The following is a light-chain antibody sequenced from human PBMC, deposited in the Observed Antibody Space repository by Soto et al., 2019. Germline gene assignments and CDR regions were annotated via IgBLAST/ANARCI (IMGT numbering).Light chain of an antibody. CDR2: GAA. CDR3: HQYNTPPWT. CDR1: QSVTGAY. Sequence: EIVLTQSPGTLSLSLGEGATLSCRASQSVTGAYLAWYQQKPGRAPRLLIYGAASRATCIPDRFRGRGSGTDFTLTISTLEPEDFAVYYCHQYNTPPWTFGQGTRVDI. V-gene: IGKV3-20*01. J-gene: IGKJ1*01.